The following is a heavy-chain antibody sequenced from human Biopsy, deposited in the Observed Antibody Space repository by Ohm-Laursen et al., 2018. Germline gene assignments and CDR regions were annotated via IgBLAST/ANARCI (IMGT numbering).Heavy chain of an antibody. Sequence: SVKVSCKASGYTFAGYYLHWVRQAPGHGLEWMGWINPNSGNANYAQSFQGRLTVTRDTSISTAYMELTSLTFDDTAIYYCARVPAYPSIDGYYGLDLWGQGATVSVSS. V-gene: IGHV1-2*02. CDR3: ARVPAYPSIDGYYGLDL. CDR1: GYTFAGYY. D-gene: IGHD3-9*01. CDR2: INPNSGNA. J-gene: IGHJ6*02.